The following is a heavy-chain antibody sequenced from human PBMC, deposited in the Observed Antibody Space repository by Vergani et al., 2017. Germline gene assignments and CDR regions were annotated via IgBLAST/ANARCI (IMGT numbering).Heavy chain of an antibody. CDR1: GFNVGHYW. V-gene: IGHV3-7*01. CDR2: IKQDGSEK. CDR3: ARDPGGSGYDRGDYFDY. J-gene: IGHJ4*02. D-gene: IGHD5-12*01. Sequence: EVQLVESGGDFVQPGGSLTLSCAASGFNVGHYWMSWVRQAPGKGLEWVANIKQDGSEKYYVDSVKGRFTISRDNAKNSLYLQMNSLRAEDTAVYYCARDPGGSGYDRGDYFDYWGQGTLVTVSS.